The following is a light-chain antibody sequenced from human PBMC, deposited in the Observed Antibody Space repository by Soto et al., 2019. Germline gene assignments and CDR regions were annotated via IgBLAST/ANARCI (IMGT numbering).Light chain of an antibody. CDR2: EVS. CDR3: SSYTSTTTVRFV. V-gene: IGLV2-8*01. J-gene: IGLJ1*01. CDR1: SSDVGRYNY. Sequence: QSALTQPPSASGSPGQSVTISCTGTSSDVGRYNYISWYQQRPGKAPKLIIYEVSKRPSGVPDRLSGFKYGNTASLTVSGLQAEDEADYYCSSYTSTTTVRFVFGTGTKVTVL.